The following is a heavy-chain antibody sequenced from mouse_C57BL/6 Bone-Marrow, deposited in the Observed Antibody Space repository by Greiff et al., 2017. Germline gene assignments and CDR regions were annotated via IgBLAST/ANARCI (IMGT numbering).Heavy chain of an antibody. CDR2: INPNNGGT. Sequence: VQLQQSGPELVKPGASVKISCKASGYTFTDYYMNWVKQSHGKSLEWIGDINPNNGGTSYNQKFKGKATLTVDKSSSTTYMQLSSLTSEDSAVYYCARFEYYGSSYEFAYWGQGTLVTVSA. V-gene: IGHV1-26*01. D-gene: IGHD1-1*01. J-gene: IGHJ3*01. CDR3: ARFEYYGSSYEFAY. CDR1: GYTFTDYY.